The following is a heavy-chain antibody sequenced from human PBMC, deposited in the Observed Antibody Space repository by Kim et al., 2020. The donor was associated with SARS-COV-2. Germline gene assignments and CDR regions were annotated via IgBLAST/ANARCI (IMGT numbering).Heavy chain of an antibody. D-gene: IGHD1-26*01. V-gene: IGHV3-30-3*01. CDR3: ASLCGSYTDY. Sequence: GGSLRLSCAASGFTFSSYAMHWVRQAPGKGLEWVAVISYDGSNKYYADSVKGRYTISRDNSKNTLYLQMNSLRAEDTAVYYCASLCGSYTDYCGQGNLVTDTS. CDR1: GFTFSSYA. CDR2: ISYDGSNK. J-gene: IGHJ4*02.